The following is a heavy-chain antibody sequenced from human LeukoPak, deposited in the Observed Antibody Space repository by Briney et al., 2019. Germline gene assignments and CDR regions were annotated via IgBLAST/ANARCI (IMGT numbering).Heavy chain of an antibody. CDR3: ASIRYYYYGMDV. D-gene: IGHD2-2*02. CDR2: IYSGGST. Sequence: GGSLRLSCAASGFTVSSNYMSWVRQDLGKGLERVSVIYSGGSTYYADSVKGRFTISRDNSRNTLYLQMNSLRAEDTAVYYCASIRYYYYGMDVWGQGTTVTVSS. CDR1: GFTVSSNY. J-gene: IGHJ6*02. V-gene: IGHV3-53*01.